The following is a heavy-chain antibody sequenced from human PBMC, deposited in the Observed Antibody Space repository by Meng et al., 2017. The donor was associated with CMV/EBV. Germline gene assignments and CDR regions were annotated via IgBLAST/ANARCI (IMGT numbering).Heavy chain of an antibody. V-gene: IGHV3-53*01. CDR3: ARDGNYQGV. CDR1: GFTVSNNY. D-gene: IGHD1-7*01. J-gene: IGHJ4*02. CDR2: IYSEGTT. Sequence: FQRVGSGGGLIQPGGSLGLSFAASGFTVSNNYMRWFRQAPGKGLEWVSLIYSEGTTDYADSVKGRFTISRDNSKNTLYLQMNSLRAEDTAVYYCARDGNYQGVWGQGTLVTVSS.